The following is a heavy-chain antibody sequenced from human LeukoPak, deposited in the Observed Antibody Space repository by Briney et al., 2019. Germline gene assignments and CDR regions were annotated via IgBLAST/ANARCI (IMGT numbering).Heavy chain of an antibody. V-gene: IGHV3-23*01. J-gene: IGHJ4*02. CDR2: ISGSGGST. CDR3: ASDRSGDSYYFDY. CDR1: GFTFSSYA. D-gene: IGHD3-10*01. Sequence: GGSLRLSCAASGFTFSSYAMSWVRQAPGKGLEWVSAISGSGGSTYYADSVKGRFTISRDNSKNTLYLQMNSLRAEDTAVYYCASDRSGDSYYFDYWGQGTLVTVSS.